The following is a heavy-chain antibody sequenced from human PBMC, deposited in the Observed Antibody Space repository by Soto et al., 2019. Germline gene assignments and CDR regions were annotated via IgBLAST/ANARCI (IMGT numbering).Heavy chain of an antibody. J-gene: IGHJ6*02. Sequence: ASVKVSCKASGYTFTTYDISWVRQAPGQGLERFGRISTYNGNTNYPQSLQGRLTMTTDTSTTTAFLELRSLRSDDTAVYYCARDPYHVLMVNAPNLYGMDVWGQGTTVTVSS. CDR1: GYTFTTYD. D-gene: IGHD2-8*01. CDR2: ISTYNGNT. CDR3: ARDPYHVLMVNAPNLYGMDV. V-gene: IGHV1-18*01.